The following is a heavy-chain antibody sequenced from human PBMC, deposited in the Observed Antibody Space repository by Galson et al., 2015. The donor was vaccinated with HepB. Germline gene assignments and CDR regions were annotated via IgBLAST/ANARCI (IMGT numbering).Heavy chain of an antibody. CDR3: AREFYNSAWSTVYGMDV. D-gene: IGHD6-19*01. J-gene: IGHJ6*02. V-gene: IGHV3-48*02. Sequence: SLRLSCAASGFTFSSYSMNWVRQAPGKGLEWVSYISSSSRTIYYADSVKGRFTISRDNAKNSLFLQMNSLRDEDTAVYYCAREFYNSAWSTVYGMDVWGQGTTVTVSS. CDR2: ISSSSRTI. CDR1: GFTFSSYS.